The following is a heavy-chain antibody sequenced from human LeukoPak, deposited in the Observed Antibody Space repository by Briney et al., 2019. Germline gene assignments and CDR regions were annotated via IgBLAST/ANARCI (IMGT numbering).Heavy chain of an antibody. D-gene: IGHD3-9*01. V-gene: IGHV3-23*01. CDR1: GFTFSSYA. CDR3: AKAIYVLRYFDWFSPDV. CDR2: ISGSGGST. Sequence: GGSLRHSCAASGFTFSSYAMSWVRHAPGKGLEWVSAISGSGGSTYYADSVKGRFTISRDNSKNTLYLQMNSLRAEDTAVYYCAKAIYVLRYFDWFSPDVWGKGTTVTVSS. J-gene: IGHJ6*03.